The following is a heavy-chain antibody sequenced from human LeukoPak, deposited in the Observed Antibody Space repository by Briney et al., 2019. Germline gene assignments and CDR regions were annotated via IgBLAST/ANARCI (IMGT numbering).Heavy chain of an antibody. CDR2: IWADGSNK. Sequence: GGSLRLSCAASGFIFSCCGLHWVRQAPGKGLEWVAVIWADGSNKYYADSVKGRFTISRDNSKNTLYLQMNSLRAEDTAVYYCAREANLLRKQWLAYWGQGSLVTVSS. CDR1: GFIFSCCG. V-gene: IGHV3-33*01. D-gene: IGHD6-19*01. CDR3: AREANLLRKQWLAY. J-gene: IGHJ4*02.